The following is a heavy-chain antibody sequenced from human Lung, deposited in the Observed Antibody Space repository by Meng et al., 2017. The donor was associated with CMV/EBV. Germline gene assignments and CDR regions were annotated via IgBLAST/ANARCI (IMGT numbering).Heavy chain of an antibody. J-gene: IGHJ4*02. CDR3: ARESSGWYGADY. V-gene: IGHV4-39*07. Sequence: SETLSLTCTVSGGSASHSGYYWGWIRQPPGKGLEWIATIYYTGRTYYNPSLKSRVTISVDTSKNQFSLKVNSVTAADTAVYYCARESSGWYGADYWGQGTLVTFSS. D-gene: IGHD6-19*01. CDR2: IYYTGRT. CDR1: GGSASHSGYY.